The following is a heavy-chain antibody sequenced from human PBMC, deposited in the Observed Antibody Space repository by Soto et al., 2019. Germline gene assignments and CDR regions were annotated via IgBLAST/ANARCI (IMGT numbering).Heavy chain of an antibody. CDR2: VSGNGGST. J-gene: IGHJ4*02. V-gene: IGHV3-23*01. D-gene: IGHD2-15*01. CDR3: AIFLPGYCGGTGCFDSDF. CDR1: GFTFTSYA. Sequence: GGSLRLSCAASGFTFTSYAMTWVRQAPGKGLEWVSTVSGNGGSTYYVDSVKGRFTISRDNSKNTLYLQMNSLRAEDTAVYYCAIFLPGYCGGTGCFDSDFWGQGTLVTVSS.